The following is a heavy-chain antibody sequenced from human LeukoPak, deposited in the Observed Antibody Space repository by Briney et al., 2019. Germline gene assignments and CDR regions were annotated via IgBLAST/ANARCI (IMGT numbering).Heavy chain of an antibody. CDR2: INPTGGST. V-gene: IGHV1-46*01. CDR3: ARADHRLGEGFDY. CDR1: GYTFTSYY. J-gene: IGHJ4*02. D-gene: IGHD3-16*01. Sequence: ASVKVSCKASGYTFTSYYMHWVRQAPGQGLEWMGLINPTGGSTGYAQKFQGRVTMTTDTSTSTAYMELRSLRSDDTAVYYCARADHRLGEGFDYWGQGTLVTVSS.